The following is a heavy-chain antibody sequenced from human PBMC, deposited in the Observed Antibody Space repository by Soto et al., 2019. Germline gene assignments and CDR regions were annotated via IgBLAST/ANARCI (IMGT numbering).Heavy chain of an antibody. CDR3: ARDLEQQHTNF. V-gene: IGHV1-69*04. D-gene: IGHD6-13*01. Sequence: SVKVSCKASGGTFSSYTISWVRQAPGQGLEWMGRIIPILGIANYAQKFQGRVTITADKSTSTAYMELSSLRSEDTAVYYCARDLEQQHTNFWGQGTLVTVSS. J-gene: IGHJ4*02. CDR1: GGTFSSYT. CDR2: IIPILGIA.